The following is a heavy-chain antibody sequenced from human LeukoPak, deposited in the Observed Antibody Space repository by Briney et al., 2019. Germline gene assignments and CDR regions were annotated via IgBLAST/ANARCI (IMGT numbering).Heavy chain of an antibody. D-gene: IGHD3-10*01. V-gene: IGHV3-53*01. Sequence: GGSLRLSCAASGFTVSSNYMSWVRQAPGKGLEWVSVIYSGGSTYYADSVKGRFTISRDNSKNTLYLQMNSLRAEDTAVYYCARAGYYGSGSAASMDVWGQGTTVTVSS. J-gene: IGHJ6*02. CDR1: GFTVSSNY. CDR3: ARAGYYGSGSAASMDV. CDR2: IYSGGST.